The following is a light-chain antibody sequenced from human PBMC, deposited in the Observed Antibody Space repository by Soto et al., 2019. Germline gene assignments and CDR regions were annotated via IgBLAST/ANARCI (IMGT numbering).Light chain of an antibody. V-gene: IGKV3D-15*01. CDR1: QSVSSY. Sequence: EIVMTQSPATLSVSPGGRATLSCRASQSVSSYLAWYQQKPGQAPRLLIYDASNTATGIPARFSGSQSGTEFTLTISSLLSEDFAVYSCQQYNNWPLTFGGGTKVDIK. CDR3: QQYNNWPLT. CDR2: DAS. J-gene: IGKJ4*01.